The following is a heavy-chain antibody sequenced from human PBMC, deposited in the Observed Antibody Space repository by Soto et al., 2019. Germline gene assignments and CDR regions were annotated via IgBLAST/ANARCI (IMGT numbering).Heavy chain of an antibody. V-gene: IGHV3-13*01. CDR1: GFTFSSSH. Sequence: EVQLVESGGGLVQPGGSLRLSCAASGFTFSSSHMHWVRQATGKGLEWVSAIGSVGDTYYADSVKGRFTISRENAKNAGHLERNSLTAGDTAVYYCARVIRDSASGSNYIDYWGQGTLVTVSS. J-gene: IGHJ4*02. CDR3: ARVIRDSASGSNYIDY. D-gene: IGHD3-10*01. CDR2: IGSVGDT.